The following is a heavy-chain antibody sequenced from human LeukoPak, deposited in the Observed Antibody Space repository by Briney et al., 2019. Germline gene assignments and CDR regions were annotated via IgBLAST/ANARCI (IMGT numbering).Heavy chain of an antibody. CDR3: ARLPFHDYGGVGAFDI. V-gene: IGHV4-59*08. J-gene: IGHJ3*02. Sequence: SSETLSLTCTVSGGSISSYYWSWIRQPPGKGLEYIGYIYYSGITNYNPSLKSRVTISVDTSKNQFSLKLSSVTAADTAVYYCARLPFHDYGGVGAFDIWGQGTMVTVSS. CDR1: GGSISSYY. CDR2: IYYSGIT. D-gene: IGHD4-23*01.